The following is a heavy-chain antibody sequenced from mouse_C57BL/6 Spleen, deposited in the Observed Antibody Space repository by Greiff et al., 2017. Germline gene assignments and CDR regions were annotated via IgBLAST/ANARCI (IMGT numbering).Heavy chain of an antibody. CDR2: IYPRSGNT. CDR3: ARRDDYDGFDY. Sequence: VQVVESGAELARPGASVKLSCKASGYTFTSYGISWVKQRTGQGLEWIGEIYPRSGNTYYNEKFKGKATLTADKSSSTAYMGLRSLTSEDSAVYFCARRDDYDGFDYWGQGTTLTVSS. D-gene: IGHD2-4*01. CDR1: GYTFTSYG. J-gene: IGHJ2*01. V-gene: IGHV1-81*01.